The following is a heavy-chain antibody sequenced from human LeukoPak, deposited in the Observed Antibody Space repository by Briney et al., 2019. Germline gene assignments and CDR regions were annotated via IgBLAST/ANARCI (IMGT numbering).Heavy chain of an antibody. D-gene: IGHD1-26*01. J-gene: IGHJ4*02. CDR2: VDPEGGET. CDR3: ATAETPSGSYGY. CDR1: GYTFTDYY. Sequence: ASVKVSCKVSGYTFTDYYMHWVQQAPGKGLEWMGLVDPEGGETIYAEKFQGRVTITADTSTDTAYMELSSLRSEDTAVYYCATAETPSGSYGYWGQGTLVTVSS. V-gene: IGHV1-69-2*01.